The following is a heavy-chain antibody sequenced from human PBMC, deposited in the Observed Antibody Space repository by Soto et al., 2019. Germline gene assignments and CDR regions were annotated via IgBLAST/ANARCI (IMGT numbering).Heavy chain of an antibody. V-gene: IGHV5-51*01. J-gene: IGHJ4*02. D-gene: IGHD3-3*01. CDR2: IYPSDSDT. Sequence: XYSLKLSWKCSEYNFAGYWIASVLQMPGKGLELMGIIYPSDSDTRYRPSFQGQVTISADKSISSAYLQWSSLRASDTAMYYCARGGVSTRTFDYWGQGTPVTVSS. CDR3: ARGGVSTRTFDY. CDR1: EYNFAGYW.